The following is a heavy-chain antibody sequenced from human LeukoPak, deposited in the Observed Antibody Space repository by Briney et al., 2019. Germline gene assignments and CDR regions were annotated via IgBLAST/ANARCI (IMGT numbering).Heavy chain of an antibody. D-gene: IGHD6-13*01. CDR2: ISYEGSYK. CDR3: AKDSQPGIAAAGTWDFQH. CDR1: GFTFSSYV. J-gene: IGHJ1*01. V-gene: IGHV3-30*18. Sequence: PGGSLRLSCAASGFTFSSYVMHWVRQAPGKGLEWVACISYEGSYKYYADSVKGRVTISRDNSRDALYLQMNSLRAEDTAVYYCAKDSQPGIAAAGTWDFQHWGQGTLVTVSS.